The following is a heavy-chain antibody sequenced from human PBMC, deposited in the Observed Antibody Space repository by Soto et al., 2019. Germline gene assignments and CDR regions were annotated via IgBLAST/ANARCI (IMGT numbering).Heavy chain of an antibody. J-gene: IGHJ6*02. Sequence: QVQLQESGPGLVKPSQTLSLTCTVSGGSISSGGYYWSWIRQHPGKGLEWIGYIYYSGSTYYNPSLKRRVTISVDTSKNQFSLKLSSVTAAGTAVYYCARDCSGGSCYDGGYYYYGMDVWGQGTTVTVSS. CDR3: ARDCSGGSCYDGGYYYYGMDV. V-gene: IGHV4-31*03. CDR2: IYYSGST. CDR1: GGSISSGGYY. D-gene: IGHD2-15*01.